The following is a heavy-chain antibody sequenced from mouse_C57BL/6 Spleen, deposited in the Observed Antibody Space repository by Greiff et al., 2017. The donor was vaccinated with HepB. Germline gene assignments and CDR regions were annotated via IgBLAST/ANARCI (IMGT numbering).Heavy chain of an antibody. Sequence: EVQLQQSGPELVKPGDSVKISCKASGYSFTGYFMNWVMQSHGKSLEWIGRINPYNGDTFYNQKFKGKATLTVDKSSSTAHMELRSLTSEDSAVYYCARSGAYYSNPYYFDYWGQGTTLTVSS. D-gene: IGHD2-5*01. V-gene: IGHV1-20*01. CDR3: ARSGAYYSNPYYFDY. CDR2: INPYNGDT. J-gene: IGHJ2*01. CDR1: GYSFTGYF.